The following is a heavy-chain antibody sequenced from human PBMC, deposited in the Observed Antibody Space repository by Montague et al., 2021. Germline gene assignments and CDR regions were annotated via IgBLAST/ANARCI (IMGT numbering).Heavy chain of an antibody. Sequence: SETLSLTCTVFGDSINTYSWSWIRQPAGKGLEWIGRLSNGGSTNSNPSLKSRVSMSVDTSKNQFSLKLSSVTAADTAVYFCARDTVGASGDFYYYYMDVWGRGTTVTVSS. CDR3: ARDTVGASGDFYYYYMDV. CDR1: GDSINTYS. D-gene: IGHD1-26*01. CDR2: LSNGGST. J-gene: IGHJ6*03. V-gene: IGHV4-4*07.